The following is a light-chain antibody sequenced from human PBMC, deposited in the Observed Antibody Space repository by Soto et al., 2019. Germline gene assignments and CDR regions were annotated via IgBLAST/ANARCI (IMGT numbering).Light chain of an antibody. CDR3: QQYGSSPPNT. CDR1: QSISRY. Sequence: DIQMTQSPSSLSASVGDRVTITCRASQSISRYLNWYQQKPGKAPKRLIYAASSLQSGVPSRFSGSGSGTDFTLTISRLEPEDFAVYYCQQYGSSPPNTFGQGTKVDIK. J-gene: IGKJ2*01. V-gene: IGKV1-39*01. CDR2: AAS.